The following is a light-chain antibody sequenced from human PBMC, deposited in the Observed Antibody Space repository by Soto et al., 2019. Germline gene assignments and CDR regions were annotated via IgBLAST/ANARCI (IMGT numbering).Light chain of an antibody. CDR3: QQNNKWPPVT. V-gene: IGKV3-15*01. CDR1: QTISND. J-gene: IGKJ4*01. CDR2: GAS. Sequence: EVVMTQSPATVSVSPGEGVTLSCRASQTISNDLAWYQQKPGQAPRLLIYGASTRATGVPPRFSGGGSGTEFTLPISSLQSEDFAFYYCQQNNKWPPVTFGGGTKVEIK.